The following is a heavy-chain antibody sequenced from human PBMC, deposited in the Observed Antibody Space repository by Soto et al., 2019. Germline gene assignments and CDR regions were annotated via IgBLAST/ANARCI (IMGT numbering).Heavy chain of an antibody. CDR2: TNPKNGDS. Sequence: ASVKVSCMASGYMYFGFSLHWLRQPPCQGHEWVGWTNPKNGDSSYAQKFQVRVTMNRDPSINTVYRKLNSLKSDYKEMYYCSKGRRTVGHCSGGICYNGRDGWGQGTTVTVSS. CDR3: SKGRRTVGHCSGGICYNGRDG. J-gene: IGHJ6*02. D-gene: IGHD2-15*01. V-gene: IGHV1-2*02. CDR1: GYMYFGFS.